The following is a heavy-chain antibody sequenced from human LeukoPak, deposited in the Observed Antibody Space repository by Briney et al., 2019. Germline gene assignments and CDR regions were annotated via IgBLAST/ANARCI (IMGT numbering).Heavy chain of an antibody. CDR1: GASISNYY. J-gene: IGHJ3*02. CDR3: ARDRGYLDGFDI. CDR2: IYYSGST. Sequence: PSETLSLTCTVSGASISNYYWSWIRQPPGKGLEWIGYIYYSGSTNYNPSLNSRVTISVDKSKSQLSLKLSSVTAADTAVYYCARDRGYLDGFDIWGQGTMVTVS. D-gene: IGHD3-10*01. V-gene: IGHV4-59*01.